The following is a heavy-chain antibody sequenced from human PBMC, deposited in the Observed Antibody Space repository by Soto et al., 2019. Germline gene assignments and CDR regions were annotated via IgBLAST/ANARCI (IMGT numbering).Heavy chain of an antibody. CDR3: ATENYYRMEV. V-gene: IGHV3-30-3*01. CDR1: GFTFSTYA. Sequence: PGGSLRLSCTASGFTFSTYAIHWVRQAPGKGLEWVAVISYDGSHKYYADAVEGRFTISRDNSKNTLYLQMTGLRAEDTAVYYCATENYYRMEVWGQGTTVTVSS. CDR2: ISYDGSHK. J-gene: IGHJ6*02.